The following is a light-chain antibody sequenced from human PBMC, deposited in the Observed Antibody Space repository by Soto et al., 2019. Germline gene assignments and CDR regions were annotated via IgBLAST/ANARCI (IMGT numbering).Light chain of an antibody. CDR2: GAS. CDR3: QQYNNWPPIT. CDR1: QSLSGH. V-gene: IGKV3-15*01. J-gene: IGKJ5*01. Sequence: EVMMAQSPATLSVSPGEGATLSCRASQSLSGHIAWYQQKPGQAPRLLIYGASIRATGIPARFSGSGSGTEFTLTISSLQSEDFAVYYCQQYNNWPPITFGQGTRLEIK.